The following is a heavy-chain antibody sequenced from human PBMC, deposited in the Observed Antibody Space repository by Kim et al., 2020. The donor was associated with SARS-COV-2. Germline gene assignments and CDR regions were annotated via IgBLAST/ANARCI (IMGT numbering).Heavy chain of an antibody. D-gene: IGHD1-26*01. Sequence: ASVKVSCKASGYTFTGYYMHWVRQAPGQGLEWMGRINPNSGGTNYAQKFQGRVTMTRDTSISTAYMELSRLRSDDTAVYYCARDPGSLRPYAFDIWGQGTMVTVSS. J-gene: IGHJ3*02. CDR1: GYTFTGYY. CDR2: INPNSGGT. V-gene: IGHV1-2*06. CDR3: ARDPGSLRPYAFDI.